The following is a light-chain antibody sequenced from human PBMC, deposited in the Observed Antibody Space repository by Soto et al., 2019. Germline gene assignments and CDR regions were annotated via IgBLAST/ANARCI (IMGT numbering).Light chain of an antibody. CDR3: QQSYSTPYT. V-gene: IGKV1-39*01. Sequence: DIQMTQSPSSLSASVGDRVTITCRASQSISNSLNWYQQKPGKAPKLLMYGATILQIVVPPRFSGSGSGTDFTLTVSSLQPEDFATYCCQQSYSTPYTFGQGTKLEIK. J-gene: IGKJ2*01. CDR1: QSISNS. CDR2: GAT.